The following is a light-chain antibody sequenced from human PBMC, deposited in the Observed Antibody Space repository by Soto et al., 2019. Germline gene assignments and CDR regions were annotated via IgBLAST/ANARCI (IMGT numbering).Light chain of an antibody. Sequence: QSVLTQPPSASGTPGQRVTISCSGSSSNIGSNTVNWYQQLPGTAPKLLIYSNNQRPSGVPDRFSGSESGTSASLAISGLQSEDEADYYCEAWDDSLNGWVFGAGTKLTVL. CDR1: SSNIGSNT. CDR2: SNN. J-gene: IGLJ3*02. V-gene: IGLV1-44*01. CDR3: EAWDDSLNGWV.